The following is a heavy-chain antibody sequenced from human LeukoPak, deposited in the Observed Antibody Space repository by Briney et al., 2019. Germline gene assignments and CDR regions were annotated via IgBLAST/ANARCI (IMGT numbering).Heavy chain of an antibody. J-gene: IGHJ3*02. CDR1: GFSLRASGVG. Sequence: CGPTLVNPTQPLTLTCTFSGFSLRASGVGVGWIRHPPEKALEWLALICWGDDKSYTPHLKSRVTIAQETSQTQMLRTMSKMDTVDTPTYYCAHRHSGGDCFSCDAFDIWGEGTMLTVSS. CDR2: ICWGDDK. D-gene: IGHD2-21*02. CDR3: AHRHSGGDCFSCDAFDI. V-gene: IGHV2-5*02.